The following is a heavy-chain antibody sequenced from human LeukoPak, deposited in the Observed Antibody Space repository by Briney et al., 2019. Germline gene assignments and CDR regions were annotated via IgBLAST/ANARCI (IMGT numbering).Heavy chain of an antibody. CDR3: ARDRGLWLGDARDAFDI. CDR2: ISYSGTT. Sequence: SETLSLTCTVSGDSINNNVYYWGWIRQPPGKGLEWIAIISYSGTTYYNPSLKTRATISIDTSKNKFSLKVNSVTAADTAMYYCARDRGLWLGDARDAFDIWGQGTMVTVFS. J-gene: IGHJ3*02. D-gene: IGHD3-10*01. V-gene: IGHV4-39*07. CDR1: GDSINNNVYY.